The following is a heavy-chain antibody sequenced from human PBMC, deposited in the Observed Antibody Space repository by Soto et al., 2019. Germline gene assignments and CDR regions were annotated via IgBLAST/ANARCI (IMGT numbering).Heavy chain of an antibody. CDR1: EFTFSSYA. Sequence: PGGSLRLSCAASEFTFSSYAMHWIRQAPGKGLEWLAVISFDGNIIQYADSVKGRFIISRDNSKNTLYLQMNSLRGDDTAVYYCARTLDTITYYFDYWGQGTLVTVSS. J-gene: IGHJ4*02. CDR2: ISFDGNII. V-gene: IGHV3-30-3*01. CDR3: ARTLDTITYYFDY. D-gene: IGHD3-9*01.